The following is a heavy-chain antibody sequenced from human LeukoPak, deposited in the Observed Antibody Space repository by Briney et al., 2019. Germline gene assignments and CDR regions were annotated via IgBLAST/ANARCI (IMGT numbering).Heavy chain of an antibody. CDR2: IYTSGST. V-gene: IGHV4-61*02. CDR1: GGSISSGSYY. CDR3: ARAPTIYYMDV. Sequence: PSETLSLTCTVSGGSISSGSYYWSWIRQPAGKGLEWIGRIYTSGSTNYNPSLKSRVTISVDTSKNQVSLKLSSVTAADTAVYYCARAPTIYYMDVWGKGTTVTVSS. J-gene: IGHJ6*03. D-gene: IGHD5-12*01.